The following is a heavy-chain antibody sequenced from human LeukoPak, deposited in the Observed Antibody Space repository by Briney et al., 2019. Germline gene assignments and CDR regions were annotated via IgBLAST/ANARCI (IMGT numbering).Heavy chain of an antibody. J-gene: IGHJ3*01. CDR3: ARAVNGVWGF. V-gene: IGHV3-23*01. CDR2: ISGSGGST. D-gene: IGHD2-8*01. CDR1: GFTFSSYA. Sequence: PGGSLLLSCAASGFTFSSYAMSCVRPAPGKGLEWVSDISGSGGSTYYADSVKGRFTISRDNSKNTLYLQMNSLRAEDTAVYYCARAVNGVWGFWGQGTMVTVSS.